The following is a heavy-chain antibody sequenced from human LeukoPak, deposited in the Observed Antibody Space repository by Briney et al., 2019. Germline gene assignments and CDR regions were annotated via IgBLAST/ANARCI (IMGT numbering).Heavy chain of an antibody. CDR2: INPNSGGT. CDR1: GYTFTGYY. J-gene: IGHJ3*02. Sequence: ASVKVSCKASGYTFTGYYMHWVRQAPGQGLEWMGWINPNSGGTNYAQKFQGWVTMTRDTSISTAYMDLSRLRSDDTAVYYCARATVVVPAAIGGDAFDIWGQGTMVTVSS. CDR3: ARATVVVPAAIGGDAFDI. V-gene: IGHV1-2*04. D-gene: IGHD2-2*01.